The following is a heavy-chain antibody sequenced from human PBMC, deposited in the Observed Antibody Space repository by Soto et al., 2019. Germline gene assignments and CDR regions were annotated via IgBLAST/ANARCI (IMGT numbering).Heavy chain of an antibody. J-gene: IGHJ5*02. D-gene: IGHD3-16*01. V-gene: IGHV4-59*01. CDR3: AKETGWHDYTWGRVNWLDP. CDR1: GGSMSSSY. Sequence: SETLSLTCSVSGGSMSSSYWSWIRQSPGKGLEWVGHSYYSGRTNYNPSLASRVTISVDTSKNQFSLKLSSVTAADTAVYYCAKETGWHDYTWGRVNWLDPWGQGTLVTVYS. CDR2: SYYSGRT.